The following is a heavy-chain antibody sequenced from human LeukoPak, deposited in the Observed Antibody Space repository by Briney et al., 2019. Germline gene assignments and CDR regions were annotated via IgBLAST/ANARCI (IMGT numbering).Heavy chain of an antibody. V-gene: IGHV5-51*01. CDR2: IYPGDSDT. J-gene: IGHJ4*02. Sequence: GESLRISCKGSGYSFTSYWISWVRQMPGKGLEWMGIIYPGDSDTRYSPSFQGQVTISADKSISTAYLQWSSLKASDTAMYYCARLPQWGGTYHFDYWGQGTLLTVSS. CDR3: ARLPQWGGTYHFDY. D-gene: IGHD1-26*01. CDR1: GYSFTSYW.